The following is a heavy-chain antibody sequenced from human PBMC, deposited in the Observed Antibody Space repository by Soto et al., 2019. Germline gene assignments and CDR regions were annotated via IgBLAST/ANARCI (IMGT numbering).Heavy chain of an antibody. CDR1: GGSLGSYY. Sequence: SETLSLTCTVSGGSLGSYYWSWIRHPPRKELENLPSISSGASPTSNPPFMSRLTITVDASRNHFFLTLTSTTAADSAVYYCARHDGGHSLALDIWGEGTLVTLSS. J-gene: IGHJ3*02. CDR2: ISSGASP. V-gene: IGHV4-59*08. CDR3: ARHDGGHSLALDI. D-gene: IGHD2-21*02.